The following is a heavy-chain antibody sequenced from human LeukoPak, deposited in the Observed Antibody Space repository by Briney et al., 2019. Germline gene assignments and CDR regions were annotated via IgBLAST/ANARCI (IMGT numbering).Heavy chain of an antibody. J-gene: IGHJ4*02. Sequence: PGGSLRLSCAASGFTFSSYAMHWVRQAPGKGLEWVAVISYDGSNKYYADSVKGRFTISRDNSKNTLYLQMNSLRAEDTAVYYCAKASTRSGWTDYWGQGTLVTVSS. CDR2: ISYDGSNK. CDR1: GFTFSSYA. V-gene: IGHV3-30-3*01. CDR3: AKASTRSGWTDY. D-gene: IGHD6-19*01.